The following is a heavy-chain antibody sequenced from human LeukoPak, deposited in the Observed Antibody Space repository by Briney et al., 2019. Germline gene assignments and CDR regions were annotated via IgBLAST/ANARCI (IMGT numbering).Heavy chain of an antibody. CDR2: IRSKANTYAT. V-gene: IGHV3-73*01. CDR3: TRHNYYEDGFDY. J-gene: IGHJ4*02. CDR1: GFTFSGSA. D-gene: IGHD3-22*01. Sequence: GGSLKLSCAASGFTFSGSAMLWVRQASGKGLEWVGRIRSKANTYATAYAAPVKGRFIISRDDSKNTAYLQMNSLKTEDTAVYYCTRHNYYEDGFDYWGQGTLVTVSS.